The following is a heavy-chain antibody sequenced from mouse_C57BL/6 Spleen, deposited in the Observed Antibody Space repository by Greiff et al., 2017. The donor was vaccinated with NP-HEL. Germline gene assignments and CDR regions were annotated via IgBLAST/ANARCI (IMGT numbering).Heavy chain of an antibody. D-gene: IGHD1-1*01. CDR1: GYTFTSYW. V-gene: IGHV1-64*01. CDR2: IHPNSGST. Sequence: QVQLQQPGAELVKPGASVKLSCKASGYTFTSYWMHWVKQRPGQGLEWIGMIHPNSGSTNYNEKFKSKATLTVDKSSSTAYMQLSSLTSEDSAVYYCAREGFYGSSDDAMDYWGQGTSVTVSS. J-gene: IGHJ4*01. CDR3: AREGFYGSSDDAMDY.